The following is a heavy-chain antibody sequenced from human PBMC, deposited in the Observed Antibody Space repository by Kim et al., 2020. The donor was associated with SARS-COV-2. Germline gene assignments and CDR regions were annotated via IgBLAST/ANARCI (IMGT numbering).Heavy chain of an antibody. D-gene: IGHD3-3*01. Sequence: ASVKVSCKASGYTFTGYYMHWVRQAPGQGLEWMGWINPNSGGTNYAQKFQGRVTMTRDTSISTAYMELSRLRSDDTAVYYCARDLGLVVSYYDFWSGYSGLERKGLYGMDVWGQGTTVTVSS. CDR2: INPNSGGT. CDR1: GYTFTGYY. CDR3: ARDLGLVVSYYDFWSGYSGLERKGLYGMDV. V-gene: IGHV1-2*02. J-gene: IGHJ6*02.